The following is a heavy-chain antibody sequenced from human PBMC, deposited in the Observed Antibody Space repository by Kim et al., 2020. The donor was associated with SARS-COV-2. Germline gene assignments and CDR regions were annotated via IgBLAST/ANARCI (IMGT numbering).Heavy chain of an antibody. Sequence: PSLKSRATIPVDPSKNQFSLKLSSVTAADTAFYYCATHQGSSGWYKDFDYWGQGTLVTVSS. J-gene: IGHJ4*02. V-gene: IGHV4-39*01. CDR3: ATHQGSSGWYKDFDY. D-gene: IGHD6-19*01.